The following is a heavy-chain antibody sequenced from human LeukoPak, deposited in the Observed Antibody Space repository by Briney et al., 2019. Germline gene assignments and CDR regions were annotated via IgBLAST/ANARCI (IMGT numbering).Heavy chain of an antibody. CDR2: IYYSGGT. V-gene: IGHV4-31*03. CDR3: AGKRGIRGVIDY. J-gene: IGHJ4*02. Sequence: PSETLSLTGTVSGGSNSSGGYYWTWIPQPPGKGLEWIGYIYYSGGTYYNPSLKSRVTISVDTSKNQFSLKLSSVTAADTAVYYCAGKRGIRGVIDYWGQGTLVTVSS. D-gene: IGHD3-10*01. CDR1: GGSNSSGGYY.